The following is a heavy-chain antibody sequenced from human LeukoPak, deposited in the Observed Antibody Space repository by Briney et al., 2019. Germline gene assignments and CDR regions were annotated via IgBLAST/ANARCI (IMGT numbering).Heavy chain of an antibody. J-gene: IGHJ4*02. CDR2: IQYDGSTK. CDR3: AKDRGMFLVGYLDY. CDR1: GFTFSNYG. V-gene: IGHV3-30*02. Sequence: GGSLRLSRAASGFTFSNYGMHWVRQAPGKGLEWVSFIQYDGSTKYYADSVKGRFTISRDNSKNTLYLQMNSLRAEDTAVYYCAKDRGMFLVGYLDYWGQGTLVTVSS. D-gene: IGHD2-15*01.